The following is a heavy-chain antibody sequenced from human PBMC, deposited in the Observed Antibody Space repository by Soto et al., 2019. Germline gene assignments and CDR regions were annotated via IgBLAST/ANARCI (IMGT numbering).Heavy chain of an antibody. V-gene: IGHV1-46*01. CDR3: ARVAAATGGLDY. CDR1: VYTFTSYY. J-gene: IGHJ4*02. D-gene: IGHD2-15*01. Sequence: ASVKVSCKASVYTFTSYYMHWVRQAPGQGLEWMGIINPSGGSTSYAQKFQGRATMTRDTSTSTVYMELSSLRSEDTAVYYCARVAAATGGLDYWGQGTLVTVSS. CDR2: INPSGGST.